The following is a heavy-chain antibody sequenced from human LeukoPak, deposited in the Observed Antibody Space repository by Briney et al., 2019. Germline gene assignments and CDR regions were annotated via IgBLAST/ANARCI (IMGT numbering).Heavy chain of an antibody. J-gene: IGHJ6*04. CDR3: TSNGYYSLDV. Sequence: GSLRLSCAASGFTFSSYEMNWVRQPPGKGLEWIGEIHHSGSTNYNPSLKSRVTISVDKSKSQFSLKLTSVTAADTAFYYCTSNGYYSLDVWGKGTTVTVSS. CDR2: IHHSGST. D-gene: IGHD3-22*01. V-gene: IGHV4-4*02. CDR1: GFTFSSYE.